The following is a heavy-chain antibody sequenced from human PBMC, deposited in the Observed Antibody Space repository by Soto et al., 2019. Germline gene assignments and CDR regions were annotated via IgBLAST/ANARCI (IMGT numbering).Heavy chain of an antibody. D-gene: IGHD6-13*01. CDR3: AKSRLGYSSSFADY. Sequence: GGSLRLSCAASGFTFSSYAMSWVRQAPGKGLEWVSAISGSGGSTYYADSVKGRFTIFRDNSKNTLYLQMNSLRAEDTAVYYCAKSRLGYSSSFADYWGQGTLVT. J-gene: IGHJ4*02. CDR1: GFTFSSYA. V-gene: IGHV3-23*01. CDR2: ISGSGGST.